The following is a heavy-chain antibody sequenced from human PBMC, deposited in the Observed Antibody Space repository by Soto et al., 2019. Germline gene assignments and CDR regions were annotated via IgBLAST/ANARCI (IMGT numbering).Heavy chain of an antibody. CDR3: ARDPSIVLVPAATYYYYYYGMDV. CDR2: IKQDGSEK. D-gene: IGHD2-2*01. V-gene: IGHV3-7*01. Sequence: GGSLRLSCAASGFTFSSYWMIWVRQAPGKGLEWVANIKQDGSEKYYVDSVKGRFTISRDNAKNSLYLQMNSLRAEDTAVYYCARDPSIVLVPAATYYYYYYGMDVWGQGTTVTVSS. J-gene: IGHJ6*02. CDR1: GFTFSSYW.